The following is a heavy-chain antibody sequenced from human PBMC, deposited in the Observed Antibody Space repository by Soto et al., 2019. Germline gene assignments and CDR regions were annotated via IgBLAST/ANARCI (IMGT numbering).Heavy chain of an antibody. D-gene: IGHD2-15*01. CDR1: GGTFSSYA. Sequence: ASVKVSCKASGGTFSSYAISWVRQAPGQGLEWMGGIIPIFGTANYAQKFQGRVTITADESTSTAYMELSSLRSEDTAVYYCARTVVVLVDPGNYYHAKEVWVKGTTVT. J-gene: IGHJ6*04. CDR2: IIPIFGTA. CDR3: ARTVVVLVDPGNYYHAKEV. V-gene: IGHV1-69*13.